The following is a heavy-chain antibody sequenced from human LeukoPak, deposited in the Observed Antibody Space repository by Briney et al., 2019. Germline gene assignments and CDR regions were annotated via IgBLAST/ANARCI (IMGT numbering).Heavy chain of an antibody. V-gene: IGHV4-61*02. CDR3: ARVSYYYGSGSYLVDY. CDR2: IYTSGST. J-gene: IGHJ4*02. CDR1: GGSISSGSYY. Sequence: MASETLSLTCTVSGGSISSGSYYWSWIRQPAGKGLEWIGRIYTSGSTNYNPSLKSRVTMSVDTSKNQFSLKLSSVTAADTAVYYCARVSYYYGSGSYLVDYWGQGTLVTVSS. D-gene: IGHD3-10*01.